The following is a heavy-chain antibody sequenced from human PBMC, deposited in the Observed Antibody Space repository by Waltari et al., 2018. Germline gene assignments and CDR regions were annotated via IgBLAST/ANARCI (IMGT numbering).Heavy chain of an antibody. Sequence: QVQLVQSGAEVKKPGSSVQVPCKASGGTFSSYAISWGRQAPGHGLEWMGRIIPILGIANYAQKFQGRVTITADKSTSTAYMELSSLRSEDTAVYYCAREGIAAELDALPYNWFDPWGQGTLVTVSS. CDR1: GGTFSSYA. V-gene: IGHV1-69*09. CDR3: AREGIAAELDALPYNWFDP. D-gene: IGHD6-13*01. J-gene: IGHJ5*02. CDR2: IIPILGIA.